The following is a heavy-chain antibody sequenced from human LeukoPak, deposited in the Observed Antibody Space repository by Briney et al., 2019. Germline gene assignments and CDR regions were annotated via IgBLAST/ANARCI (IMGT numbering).Heavy chain of an antibody. CDR3: AREGIDYTNFYNYFYMDV. D-gene: IGHD4-11*01. V-gene: IGHV3-7*01. Sequence: GGSLRLSCAASGFTFSSYWMSWVRQAPGKGLEWVANIKRDGSEKYSVDSVKGRFTISRDNVKNPLHLQMNSLRAEDTAVYYCAREGIDYTNFYNYFYMDVWGKGTTVTVS. CDR2: IKRDGSEK. CDR1: GFTFSSYW. J-gene: IGHJ6*03.